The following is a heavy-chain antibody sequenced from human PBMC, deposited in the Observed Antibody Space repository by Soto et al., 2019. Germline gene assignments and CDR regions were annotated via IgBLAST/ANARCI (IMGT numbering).Heavy chain of an antibody. CDR3: AREAGTAFDY. J-gene: IGHJ4*02. CDR2: ISYDGSDK. D-gene: IGHD1-7*01. Sequence: QGQLVESGGGVVQPGRSLRLSCAASGFTFSNLAMHWVRQAPGKGLEWVAFISYDGSDKFYADSVKGRFTISRDNSKNTLYLQMNSLRTEDTAVYYCAREAGTAFDYWGQGTLVTVSS. V-gene: IGHV3-30*04. CDR1: GFTFSNLA.